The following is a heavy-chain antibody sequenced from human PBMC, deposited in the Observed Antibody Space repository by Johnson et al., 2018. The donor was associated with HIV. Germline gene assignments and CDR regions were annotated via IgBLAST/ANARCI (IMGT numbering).Heavy chain of an antibody. Sequence: QVQLVESGGGLVQPGRSLRLSCAASGFTFSSYAMHWVRQAPGKGLEWVAFIRYDGSNKYYADSVKGRFTISRDNSTNTLYLQMNSLSAEDTAVYYCAKDTYDSDAFDIWGQGTMVSVSS. D-gene: IGHD3-22*01. CDR1: GFTFSSYA. CDR2: IRYDGSNK. V-gene: IGHV3-30*02. CDR3: AKDTYDSDAFDI. J-gene: IGHJ3*02.